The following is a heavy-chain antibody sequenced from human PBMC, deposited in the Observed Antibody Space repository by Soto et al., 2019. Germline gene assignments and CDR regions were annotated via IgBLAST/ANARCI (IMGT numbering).Heavy chain of an antibody. V-gene: IGHV3-15*01. D-gene: IGHD2-2*01. CDR1: GFTFSNAW. J-gene: IGHJ4*02. Sequence: EVQLVESGGGLVKPGGSLRLSCAASGFTFSNAWMSWVRQAPGKGLEWVGRIKSKTDGGTTDYAAPVKGRFTISRDDSKNTLYLQMNSLKTEDTAVYYCTTDGYHIVVVPAAMQASRDYWGQGTLVTVSS. CDR3: TTDGYHIVVVPAAMQASRDY. CDR2: IKSKTDGGTT.